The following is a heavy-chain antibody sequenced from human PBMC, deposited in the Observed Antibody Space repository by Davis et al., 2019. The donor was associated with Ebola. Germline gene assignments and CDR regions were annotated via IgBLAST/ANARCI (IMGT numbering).Heavy chain of an antibody. D-gene: IGHD6-19*01. CDR1: EYTLIELS. CDR3: ARGLSSGWYTSADSYWYFDL. CDR2: MNPNSGNT. V-gene: IGHV1-8*03. Sequence: ASVKVSCKVSEYTLIELSRHWVRQATGQGLEWMGWMNPNSGNTGYAQKFQGRVTITRNTSISTAYMELSSLRSEDTAVYYCARGLSSGWYTSADSYWYFDLWGRGTLVTVSS. J-gene: IGHJ2*01.